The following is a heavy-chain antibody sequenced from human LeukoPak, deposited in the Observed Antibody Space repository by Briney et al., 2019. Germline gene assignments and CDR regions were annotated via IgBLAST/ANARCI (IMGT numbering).Heavy chain of an antibody. Sequence: SETLSLTCTVSGGSISSSSYYWGWIRQPPGKGLVWIGSIYYSGSPYYNPSLKSRVTISVDTSKNQFSLTLGSVTAADTAVYYWARVVAARPYYFDYWGQGTLVTVSS. CDR2: IYYSGSP. J-gene: IGHJ4*02. D-gene: IGHD6-6*01. CDR3: ARVVAARPYYFDY. CDR1: GGSISSSSYY. V-gene: IGHV4-39*07.